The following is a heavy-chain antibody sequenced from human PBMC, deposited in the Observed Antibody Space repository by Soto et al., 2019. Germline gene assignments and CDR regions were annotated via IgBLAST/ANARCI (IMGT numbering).Heavy chain of an antibody. D-gene: IGHD2-15*01. V-gene: IGHV3-23*01. CDR2: ISGSGGST. CDR1: GFTFSSYA. J-gene: IGHJ4*02. Sequence: EVQLLESGGGLVQPGGSPRLSCAASGFTFSSYAMSWVRQAPGKGLEWVSAISGSGGSTYYADSVKGRFTISRDNSKNTLYLQMNSLRAEDTAVYYCAKDRCSGGSCYRPFYFDYWGQGTLVTVSS. CDR3: AKDRCSGGSCYRPFYFDY.